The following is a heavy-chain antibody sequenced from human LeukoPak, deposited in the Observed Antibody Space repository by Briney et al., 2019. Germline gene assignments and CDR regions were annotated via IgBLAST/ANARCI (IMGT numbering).Heavy chain of an antibody. J-gene: IGHJ6*03. CDR1: GFTFDDYA. Sequence: GGSLRLSCAASGFTFDDYAMHWVRQAPGKGLEWVANIRQSGSEKYYVDSVKGRFTISRDNAKNSLYLQLNSLRAEDTAIYYCARSLVEVYYYYMDVWGEGTTVTISS. D-gene: IGHD3-16*02. CDR3: ARSLVEVYYYYMDV. CDR2: IRQSGSEK. V-gene: IGHV3-7*01.